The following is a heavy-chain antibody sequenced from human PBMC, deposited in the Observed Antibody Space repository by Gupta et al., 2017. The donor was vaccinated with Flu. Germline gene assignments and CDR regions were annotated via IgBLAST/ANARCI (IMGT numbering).Heavy chain of an antibody. Sequence: QLQLQESGPGLVKPSETLYLKCTDSGDSISHTGYYWGWVRQPPGKGLQWIGSICRSGITYYTPSLKGLVTISIDTSMNQFSLKVTSVTAADTAVYYCARRGYSYGEFDYWGQGTLVAVSS. V-gene: IGHV4-39*01. J-gene: IGHJ4*02. CDR3: ARRGYSYGEFDY. CDR2: ICRSGIT. D-gene: IGHD5-18*01. CDR1: GDSISHTGYY.